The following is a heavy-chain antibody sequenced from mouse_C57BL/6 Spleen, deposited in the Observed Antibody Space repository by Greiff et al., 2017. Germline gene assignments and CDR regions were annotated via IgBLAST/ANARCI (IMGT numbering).Heavy chain of an antibody. J-gene: IGHJ1*03. Sequence: VQLQQSGAELVKPGASVKLSCTASGFNFTDYYMHWVKQRTEQGLAWIGRIDPEDGETKYAPKFQGKATITAETSSNTSYLQLSSLTSEDTAVYYWARHCYYGSSYWYFDVWGTGTTVTVSS. D-gene: IGHD1-1*01. CDR3: ARHCYYGSSYWYFDV. CDR2: IDPEDGET. CDR1: GFNFTDYY. V-gene: IGHV14-2*01.